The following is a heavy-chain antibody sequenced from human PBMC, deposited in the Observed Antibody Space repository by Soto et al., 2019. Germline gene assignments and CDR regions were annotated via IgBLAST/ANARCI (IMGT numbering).Heavy chain of an antibody. Sequence: ASVKVSCKVSGYTLTELSMHWVRQAPGKGLEWMGGFDPEDGETIYAQKFQGRATMTEDTSTDTAYMELSSPRSEDTAVYYCARNYLGSSGWYGWFDPWGQGTLVTVSS. V-gene: IGHV1-24*01. CDR2: FDPEDGET. J-gene: IGHJ5*02. CDR3: ARNYLGSSGWYGWFDP. D-gene: IGHD6-19*01. CDR1: GYTLTELS.